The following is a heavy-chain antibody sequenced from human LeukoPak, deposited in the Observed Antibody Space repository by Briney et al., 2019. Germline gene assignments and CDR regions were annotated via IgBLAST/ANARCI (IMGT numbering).Heavy chain of an antibody. CDR2: IKQDGGEK. J-gene: IGHJ4*02. CDR1: GCTFCSYW. V-gene: IGHV3-7*04. Sequence: GGSLRLSCAASGCTFCSYWMSWVRQAPGKGLEWVANIKQDGGEKYYVDSVRGRFTISRDNAKNSLYLQMNSLRPEDTAVYYCAGRGDGNLYYFDHWGQGTLVTASS. CDR3: AGRGDGNLYYFDH. D-gene: IGHD5-24*01.